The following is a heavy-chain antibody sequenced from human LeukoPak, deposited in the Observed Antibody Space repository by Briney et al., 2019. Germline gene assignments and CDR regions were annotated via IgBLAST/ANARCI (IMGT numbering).Heavy chain of an antibody. Sequence: SGTLSLTCAVFGGSFSGDYWSWIRQPPGKGLEWIGEINHGGTTNYNPSLKSRVTISVDTSKNQFSLKLSSVTAADTAVYYCARARRFDYWGQGTLVTVSS. CDR2: INHGGTT. J-gene: IGHJ4*02. V-gene: IGHV4-34*01. CDR1: GGSFSGDY. D-gene: IGHD1-1*01. CDR3: ARARRFDY.